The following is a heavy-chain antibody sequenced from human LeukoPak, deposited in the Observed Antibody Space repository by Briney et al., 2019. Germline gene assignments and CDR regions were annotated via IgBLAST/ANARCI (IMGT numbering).Heavy chain of an antibody. Sequence: GGSLRLSCATSGFTFTDYPMNWVRQAPGKGLEWVSNIRTTAEGANYAYYADSVKGRVTISRDDAKNTLYMHMNSLRDDDTAVYYCATDQRYAFDYWGQGILVTVSS. CDR1: GFTFTDYP. D-gene: IGHD3-9*01. CDR3: ATDQRYAFDY. V-gene: IGHV3-48*02. CDR2: IRTTAEGANYA. J-gene: IGHJ4*02.